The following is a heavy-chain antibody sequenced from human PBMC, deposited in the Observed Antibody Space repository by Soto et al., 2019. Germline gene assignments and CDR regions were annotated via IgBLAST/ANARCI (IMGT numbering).Heavy chain of an antibody. CDR3: ARVPYCSSSGCYSWFDP. J-gene: IGHJ5*02. CDR2: ISSDETTT. V-gene: IGHV3-74*01. Sequence: PGGSLRLSCAASGFTFSSYWMHWVRQAPGKGLARVSRISSDETTTTYADSVKGRFTISRDNAKNTLYLQMNSLRAEDTAVYYCARVPYCSSSGCYSWFDPWGQGTLVTVSS. D-gene: IGHD2-2*01. CDR1: GFTFSSYW.